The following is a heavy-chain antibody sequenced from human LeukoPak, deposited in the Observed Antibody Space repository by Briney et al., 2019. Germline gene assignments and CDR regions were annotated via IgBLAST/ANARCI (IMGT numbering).Heavy chain of an antibody. CDR1: GYTLTNYG. CDR2: ISAYNGNT. V-gene: IGHV1-18*01. D-gene: IGHD4-23*01. J-gene: IGHJ4*02. Sequence: GSSVKVSCKASGYTLTNYGINWARRAPGQGLEWMGWISAYNGNTDYAQNLQGRVTMTTDTSTSTAYMELRSLRSDDTAVYYCARDGGMYGGNSYFDYWGQGTLVTVSS. CDR3: ARDGGMYGGNSYFDY.